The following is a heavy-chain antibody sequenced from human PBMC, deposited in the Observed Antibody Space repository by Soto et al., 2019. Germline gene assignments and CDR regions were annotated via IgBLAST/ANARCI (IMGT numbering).Heavy chain of an antibody. D-gene: IGHD2-2*03. Sequence: SVKVSCKASGGTFSIYTSSWVRQAPGQGLEWMGRIIPILGIANYAQKFQGRVTITADKSTSTAYMELSSLRSEDTAVYYCARGVDIVEGDAFDIWGQGTIVTVSS. V-gene: IGHV1-69*02. CDR2: IIPILGIA. J-gene: IGHJ3*02. CDR1: GGTFSIYT. CDR3: ARGVDIVEGDAFDI.